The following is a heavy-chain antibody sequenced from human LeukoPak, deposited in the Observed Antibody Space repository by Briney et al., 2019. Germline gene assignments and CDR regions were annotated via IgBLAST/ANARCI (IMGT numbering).Heavy chain of an antibody. CDR1: GGTFSSYA. D-gene: IGHD6-19*01. Sequence: SVKVSCKASGGTFSSYAISWVRQAPGQGLEWMGGIIPIFGTANYAQKFQGRVTITTDESTSTAYMELSSLRSEDTDVYYCASSQIAVAGTGYNWFDPWGQGTLVTVSS. CDR2: IIPIFGTA. J-gene: IGHJ5*02. CDR3: ASSQIAVAGTGYNWFDP. V-gene: IGHV1-69*05.